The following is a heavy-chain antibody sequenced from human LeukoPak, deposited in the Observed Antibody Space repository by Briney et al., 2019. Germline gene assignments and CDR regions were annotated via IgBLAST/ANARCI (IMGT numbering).Heavy chain of an antibody. CDR3: AKGGKWDVTPFDY. D-gene: IGHD1-26*01. J-gene: IGHJ4*02. CDR2: ISGGGGST. Sequence: GGSLRLSCAASGFTFTSYSMNWVRQAPGKGLEWVSTISGGGGSTYYADSVKGRFTISRGNSKNTLYLQVNSLRAEDTAVYYCAKGGKWDVTPFDYWGQGTLVTVSS. V-gene: IGHV3-23*01. CDR1: GFTFTSYS.